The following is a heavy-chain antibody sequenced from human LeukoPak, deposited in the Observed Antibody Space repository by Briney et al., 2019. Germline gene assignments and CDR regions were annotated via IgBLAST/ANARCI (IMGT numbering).Heavy chain of an antibody. CDR3: ARDRARMTTYDAFDI. CDR1: GFTFSSYW. J-gene: IGHJ3*02. V-gene: IGHV3-7*01. Sequence: TGGSLRLSCAASGFTFSSYWMSWVRQAPGKGLEWVANIKQDGSEKYYEDSVKGRFTISRDNAKNSLYLQMNSLGAEDTAVYYCARDRARMTTYDAFDIWGQGTMVTVSS. CDR2: IKQDGSEK. D-gene: IGHD1-1*01.